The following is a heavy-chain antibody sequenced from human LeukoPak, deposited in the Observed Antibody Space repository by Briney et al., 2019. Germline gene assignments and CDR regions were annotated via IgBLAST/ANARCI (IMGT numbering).Heavy chain of an antibody. CDR3: ARDSNSFDF. CDR1: GFTFNSYS. V-gene: IGHV3-48*02. Sequence: GGSLRLSCAASGFTFNSYSMNWVRQAPGKGLEWVSYISSSSSTIYYADSVKGRFTISRDNAKNSLYLQMNSLRDGDTAVYYCARDSNSFDFWGQGTLVTVSS. J-gene: IGHJ4*02. D-gene: IGHD3-3*02. CDR2: ISSSSSTI.